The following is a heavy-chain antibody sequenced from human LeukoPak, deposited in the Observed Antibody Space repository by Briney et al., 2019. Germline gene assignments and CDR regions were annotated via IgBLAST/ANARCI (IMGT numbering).Heavy chain of an antibody. CDR1: GDSSSNSIYY. CDR3: AREYTLYRSGWFLDY. V-gene: IGHV4-39*07. D-gene: IGHD6-19*01. J-gene: IGHJ4*02. Sequence: SETLSLTCTVSGDSSSNSIYYWGWIRQPPGKGLEWIGSIDYSGSTYYNPSLKSRATISIDTSTNQFSLKLSSLTAADTAVYYCAREYTLYRSGWFLDYWGQGTVVTVSS. CDR2: IDYSGST.